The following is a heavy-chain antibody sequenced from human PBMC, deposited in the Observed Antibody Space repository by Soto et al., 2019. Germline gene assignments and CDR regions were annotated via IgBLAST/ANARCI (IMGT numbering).Heavy chain of an antibody. D-gene: IGHD2-21*01. CDR1: GFTFSSYA. CDR3: AKLGHIVVVSSHDAFDI. J-gene: IGHJ3*02. V-gene: IGHV3-23*01. CDR2: ISGSGGST. Sequence: PGGSLRLSCAASGFTFSSYAISWVRQAPGKGLEWVSAISGSGGSTYYADSVKGRFTISRDNSKNTLYLQMNSLRAEDTAVYYCAKLGHIVVVSSHDAFDIWGQGTMVTV.